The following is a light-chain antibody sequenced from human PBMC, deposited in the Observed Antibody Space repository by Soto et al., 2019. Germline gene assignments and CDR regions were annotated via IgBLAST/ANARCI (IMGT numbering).Light chain of an antibody. CDR1: QSVSSN. Sequence: EIVMTQSPATLSVSPGERATLSCRASQSVSSNLACYQQKPGQAPRLLIYRASTRTTGIPARFSGSGSGREFTLPIISMLYDDFAVYYCQQYNNWPPYTFGQGTKLEIK. J-gene: IGKJ2*01. V-gene: IGKV3-15*01. CDR2: RAS. CDR3: QQYNNWPPYT.